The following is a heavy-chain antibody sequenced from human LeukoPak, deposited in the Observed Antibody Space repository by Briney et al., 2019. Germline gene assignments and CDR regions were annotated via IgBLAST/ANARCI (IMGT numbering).Heavy chain of an antibody. J-gene: IGHJ4*02. CDR1: GFTFSSYA. D-gene: IGHD2-15*01. CDR3: ARDHESTPFDY. Sequence: GGSLRLSCAASGFTFSSYAMHWVRQAPGKGLEWVAVISYDGSNKSYADSVKGRFTLSRDNSKNTLYLQMNSLRAEDTAVYYCARDHESTPFDYWGQGTLVTVSS. CDR2: ISYDGSNK. V-gene: IGHV3-30-3*01.